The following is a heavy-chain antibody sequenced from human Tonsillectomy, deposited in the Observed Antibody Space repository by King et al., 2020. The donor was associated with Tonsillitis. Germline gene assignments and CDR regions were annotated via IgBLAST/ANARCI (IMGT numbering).Heavy chain of an antibody. D-gene: IGHD2-2*01. CDR3: AHHCCSPSGSHLVTKYYYYYYMDV. CDR2: IFWYDDK. J-gene: IGHJ6*03. V-gene: IGHV2-5*01. CDR1: GFSLNTSGVS. Sequence: TLKESGPTLVKPTQTLTLTCTFSGFSLNTSGVSVGWIRQPPGKALEWLALIFWYDDKLYSPSLKIRLTIINDTSKNQVVLTMINIDPVDTATYYCAHHCCSPSGSHLVTKYYYYYYMDVWGNGTTVTVSS.